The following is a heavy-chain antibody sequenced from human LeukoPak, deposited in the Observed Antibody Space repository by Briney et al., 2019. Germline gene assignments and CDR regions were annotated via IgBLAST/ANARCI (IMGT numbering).Heavy chain of an antibody. D-gene: IGHD3-16*02. Sequence: SGTLSLTCTVSGGSISSYYWSWIRQPPGKGLEWIGYIYYSGSTNYNPSLKSRVTISVDTSKNQFSLKLSSVTAADTAVYYCASLYVWGSYRSDYWGQGTLVTVSS. CDR3: ASLYVWGSYRSDY. V-gene: IGHV4-59*01. CDR2: IYYSGST. CDR1: GGSISSYY. J-gene: IGHJ4*02.